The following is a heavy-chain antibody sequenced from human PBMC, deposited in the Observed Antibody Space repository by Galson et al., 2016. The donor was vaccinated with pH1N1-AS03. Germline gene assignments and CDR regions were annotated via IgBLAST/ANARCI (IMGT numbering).Heavy chain of an antibody. CDR3: ARASRWLQIGFDY. J-gene: IGHJ4*02. D-gene: IGHD5-24*01. CDR2: ISNDGRNK. V-gene: IGHV3-30-3*01. Sequence: LRLSCAASGFPFSTYAMHWVRQAPGKGLEWVAVISNDGRNKIYADSVKGRLTISRDSSKNLLYLEMNSLRAEDTAVYYCARASRWLQIGFDYWGQGTLVTVSS. CDR1: GFPFSTYA.